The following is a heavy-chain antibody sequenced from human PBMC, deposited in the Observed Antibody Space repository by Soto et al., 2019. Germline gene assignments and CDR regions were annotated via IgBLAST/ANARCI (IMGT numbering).Heavy chain of an antibody. Sequence: PGGSLRLSCAASGFTFSSYAMSWLRQAPGRGLEWVSAIRGDGGSKYYADSVKGRFTISIDNAKNAVYLQMNTLGAEDTAVSYCARALFPDVDIYAMEVWGQGTTVTVSS. V-gene: IGHV3-23*01. CDR3: ARALFPDVDIYAMEV. D-gene: IGHD2-2*03. CDR2: IRGDGGSK. CDR1: GFTFSSYA. J-gene: IGHJ6*02.